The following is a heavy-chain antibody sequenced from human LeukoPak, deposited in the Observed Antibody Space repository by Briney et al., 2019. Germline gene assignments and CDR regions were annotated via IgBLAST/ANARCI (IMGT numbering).Heavy chain of an antibody. J-gene: IGHJ4*02. D-gene: IGHD1-1*01. Sequence: GGSLRLSCAASGFTFSSYWVSWVRQAPGKGLEWVANIKQDESEKYYVDSLKGRFTISRDNAKNSLYLQMNSLRAEDTAVYYCARDKIEGPTKLDYWGQGILVTVSS. CDR3: ARDKIEGPTKLDY. V-gene: IGHV3-7*01. CDR1: GFTFSSYW. CDR2: IKQDESEK.